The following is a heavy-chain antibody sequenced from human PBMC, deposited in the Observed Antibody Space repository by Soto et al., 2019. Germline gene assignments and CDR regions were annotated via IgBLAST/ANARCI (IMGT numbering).Heavy chain of an antibody. CDR3: AKDMGYDLSPLGYFDY. J-gene: IGHJ4*02. CDR1: GFTFDDYA. CDR2: ISWNSGSI. D-gene: IGHD5-12*01. Sequence: SLLLSCAASGFTFDDYAMHWVRQAPGKGLEWVSGISWNSGSIGYADSVKGRFTISRDNAKNSLYLQMKSLRSEDTALYYCAKDMGYDLSPLGYFDYWGQGTLVTVSS. V-gene: IGHV3-9*01.